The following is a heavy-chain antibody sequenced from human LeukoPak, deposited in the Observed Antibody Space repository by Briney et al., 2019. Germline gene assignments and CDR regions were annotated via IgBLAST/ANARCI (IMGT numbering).Heavy chain of an antibody. CDR3: ARAAIFRCSGGSCYSLDY. CDR1: GGTFSSYA. Sequence: SVKVSCKASGGTFSSYAISWVRQAPGQGLEWMGGIIPIFGTANYAQKFQGRVTITADESTSTAYLELSSLRSEDTAVYYCARAAIFRCSGGSCYSLDYWGQGTLVTVSS. CDR2: IIPIFGTA. V-gene: IGHV1-69*13. D-gene: IGHD2-15*01. J-gene: IGHJ4*02.